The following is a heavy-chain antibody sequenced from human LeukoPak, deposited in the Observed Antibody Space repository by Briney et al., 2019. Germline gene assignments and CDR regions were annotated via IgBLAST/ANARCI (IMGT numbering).Heavy chain of an antibody. CDR3: ARGGGYDEGWSPGWYFDL. J-gene: IGHJ2*01. CDR1: GFTFSSYA. CDR2: ISYDGSNK. Sequence: PGGSLRLSCAASGFTFSSYAMHWVRQAPGKGLEWVAVISYDGSNKYYADSVKGRFTISRDNSKNTLYLQMNSLRAEDTAVYYCARGGGYDEGWSPGWYFDLWGRGTLVTVSS. V-gene: IGHV3-30-3*01. D-gene: IGHD5-12*01.